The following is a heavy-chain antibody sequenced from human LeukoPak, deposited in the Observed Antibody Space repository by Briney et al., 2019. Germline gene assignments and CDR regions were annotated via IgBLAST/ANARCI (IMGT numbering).Heavy chain of an antibody. V-gene: IGHV4-59*01. CDR3: ARDARHFDWEYYFDY. CDR1: GGSLSSYY. D-gene: IGHD3-9*01. CDR2: IYYSGST. Sequence: SETLSLTCTVSGGSLSSYYWSWIRQPPGKGLEGIGYIYYSGSTNYNPSLTSRGTISVDTTKNQFSLKLSSVTAADTAVYYCARDARHFDWEYYFDYWGQGTLVTVSS. J-gene: IGHJ4*02.